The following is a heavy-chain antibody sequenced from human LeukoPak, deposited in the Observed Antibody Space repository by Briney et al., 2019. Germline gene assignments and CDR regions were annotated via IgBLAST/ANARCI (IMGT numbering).Heavy chain of an antibody. Sequence: PGGSLRLSXAASGFTFSSYAMHWVRQAPGKGLEYVSAISSNGGSTYYANSVKGRFTISRDNSKNTLYLQMGSLRAEDMAAYYCARDRGDSSSSSYFDYWGQGTLVTVSS. CDR3: ARDRGDSSSSSYFDY. CDR2: ISSNGGST. D-gene: IGHD6-6*01. CDR1: GFTFSSYA. V-gene: IGHV3-64*01. J-gene: IGHJ4*02.